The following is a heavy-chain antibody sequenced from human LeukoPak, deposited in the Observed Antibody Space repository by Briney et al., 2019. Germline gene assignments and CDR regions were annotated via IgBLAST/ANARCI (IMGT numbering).Heavy chain of an antibody. D-gene: IGHD1-26*01. CDR3: ARDPTSSWETAFDI. J-gene: IGHJ3*02. CDR1: GFTFSTYT. CDR2: ISDSSSYI. V-gene: IGHV3-21*01. Sequence: GGSLRLSCAASGFTFSTYTMNWVRQAPGKGLEWVSSISDSSSYIYYADSVKGRFTIFRDNAKRSLFLQMNSLRAEDTAVYYCARDPTSSWETAFDIWGQGTMVTVSS.